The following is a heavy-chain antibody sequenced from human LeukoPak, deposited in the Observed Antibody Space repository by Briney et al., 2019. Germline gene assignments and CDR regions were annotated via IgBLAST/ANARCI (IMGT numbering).Heavy chain of an antibody. J-gene: IGHJ4*02. CDR3: ARDKSGDRGYYFDY. V-gene: IGHV1-69*13. D-gene: IGHD7-27*01. CDR2: IIPIFGTA. CDR1: GYTFTSYG. Sequence: GASVKVSCKASGYTFTSYGISWVRQAPGQGLEWMGGIIPIFGTANYAQKFQGRVTITADESTSTAYMELSSLRSEDTAVYYCARDKSGDRGYYFDYWGQGTLVTVSS.